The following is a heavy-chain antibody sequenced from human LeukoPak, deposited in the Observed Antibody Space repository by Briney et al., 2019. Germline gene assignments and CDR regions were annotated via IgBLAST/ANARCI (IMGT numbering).Heavy chain of an antibody. CDR1: GFTFSNYA. D-gene: IGHD3-3*01. J-gene: IGHJ4*02. CDR3: AKVSEPNYDFWSGYSSLDY. Sequence: GGSLRLSCAASGFTFSNYAMSWVRQAPGKGLEWVSAISGSGGSTHYADSVKGRFTISRDNSKNTVYLLVNSLRAEDTAVYYCAKVSEPNYDFWSGYSSLDYWGQGTLVTVSS. CDR2: ISGSGGST. V-gene: IGHV3-23*01.